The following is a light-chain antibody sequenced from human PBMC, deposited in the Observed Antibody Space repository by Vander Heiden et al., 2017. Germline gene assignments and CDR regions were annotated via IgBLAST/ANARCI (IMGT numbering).Light chain of an antibody. V-gene: IGLV3-21*02. CDR1: NIATKK. Sequence: SYELTQPSPASVAPGQSAGSTCGGNNIATKKVHWYQQKSGQSPVLLVYDDSNRPSGIPERFSGSTSGNTATLTISRVEAGDEADYYCRVWNTITDHVFGTGTKVTVL. J-gene: IGLJ1*01. CDR2: DDS. CDR3: RVWNTITDHV.